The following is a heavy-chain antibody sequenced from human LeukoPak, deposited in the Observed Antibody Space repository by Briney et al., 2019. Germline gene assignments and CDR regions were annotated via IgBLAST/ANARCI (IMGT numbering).Heavy chain of an antibody. CDR2: IYPSDSDI. D-gene: IGHD6-6*01. V-gene: IGHV5-51*01. Sequence: GESLKISCKGSGYNFASYWIAWVRQMPGKGLEWMGIIYPSDSDIRYSPSFQGQVTISADKSISTAFLQWGSLKASDTAIYFCARRESLAARPFCDSWGQGTLVTVSS. CDR1: GYNFASYW. J-gene: IGHJ4*02. CDR3: ARRESLAARPFCDS.